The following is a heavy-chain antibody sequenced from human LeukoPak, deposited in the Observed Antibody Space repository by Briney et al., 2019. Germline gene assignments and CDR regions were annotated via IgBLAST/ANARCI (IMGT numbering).Heavy chain of an antibody. D-gene: IGHD3-10*01. Sequence: PSETLSLTCTVSGGSISSGGYYWSWIRQHPGKGLEWIGYIYYSGSTYYNPSLKSRVTISVDTSKNQFSLKLSSVTAADTAVYYCARDPQDYYKDGWPFYFDYWGQGTLVTVSS. CDR1: GGSISSGGYY. J-gene: IGHJ4*02. CDR3: ARDPQDYYKDGWPFYFDY. V-gene: IGHV4-31*03. CDR2: IYYSGST.